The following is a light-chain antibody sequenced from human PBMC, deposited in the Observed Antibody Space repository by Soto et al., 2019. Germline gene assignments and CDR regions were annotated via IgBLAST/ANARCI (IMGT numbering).Light chain of an antibody. Sequence: NMFTQSPATLYLFQGERATLSCRASQSVGGYLAWYQQRPGQAPRVLIYDASNRATGIPVRFSGSGSGTDFTLTISSLEPEDFAVYYCQQRSNWPITFGQGTRLEI. CDR3: QQRSNWPIT. V-gene: IGKV3-11*01. CDR2: DAS. J-gene: IGKJ5*01. CDR1: QSVGGY.